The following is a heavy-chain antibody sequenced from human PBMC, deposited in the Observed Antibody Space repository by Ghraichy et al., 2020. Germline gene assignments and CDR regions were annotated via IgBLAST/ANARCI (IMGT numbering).Heavy chain of an antibody. Sequence: GGSLTLSCVGSGFTFGSYSMNWVRQSPGKGLEWFSYITSSSRFKSYADSVKGRFTISRDNAQNSLSLQMSSLTDEGTAVYYCARGSTVVRFYYYDGMDVWGQGTTVTVSS. J-gene: IGHJ6*02. CDR3: ARGSTVVRFYYYDGMDV. V-gene: IGHV3-48*02. CDR2: ITSSSRFK. CDR1: GFTFGSYS. D-gene: IGHD4-23*01.